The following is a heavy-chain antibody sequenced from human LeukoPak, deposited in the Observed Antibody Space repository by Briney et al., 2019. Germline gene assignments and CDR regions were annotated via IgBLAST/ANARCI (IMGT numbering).Heavy chain of an antibody. CDR3: ARAELRGPLSY. CDR2: INHSGST. Sequence: PSETLSLTCAVYGGSFSGYYWSWIRQPPGKGLEWIGEINHSGSTNYNPSLKSRVTISVDTSKNQFSLKLSSVTAADTAVYYCARAELRGPLSYWGQGTLVTVSS. D-gene: IGHD1-7*01. V-gene: IGHV4-34*01. J-gene: IGHJ4*02. CDR1: GGSFSGYY.